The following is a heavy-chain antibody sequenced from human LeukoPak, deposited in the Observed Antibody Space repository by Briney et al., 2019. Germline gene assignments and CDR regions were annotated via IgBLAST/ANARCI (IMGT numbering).Heavy chain of an antibody. D-gene: IGHD6-19*01. V-gene: IGHV3-33*01. CDR2: IQSDGSKE. CDR1: GFTFSRYG. J-gene: IGHJ4*02. Sequence: PGGSLRLSCAASGFTFSRYGMHWVRQAPGKGLEGVAAIQSDGSKEYYADSERGRFTISRDDSKSTVYLQLNSLRVEDTAVYYCARDLAVGVCEFWGQGTLVIVSS. CDR3: ARDLAVGVCEF.